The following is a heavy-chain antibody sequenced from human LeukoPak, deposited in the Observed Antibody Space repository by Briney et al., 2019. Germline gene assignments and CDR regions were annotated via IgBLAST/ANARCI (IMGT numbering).Heavy chain of an antibody. J-gene: IGHJ3*02. CDR3: ARDRFDILTGSDAFDI. CDR2: ISSSSSYI. Sequence: GGSLRLSCAASGFTFSSYSMNWVRQAPGKGLEWVSPISSSSSYIYYADSVKGRFTISRGNAKNSLYLQMNSLRAEDTAVYYCARDRFDILTGSDAFDIWGQGTMVTVSS. D-gene: IGHD3-9*01. V-gene: IGHV3-21*01. CDR1: GFTFSSYS.